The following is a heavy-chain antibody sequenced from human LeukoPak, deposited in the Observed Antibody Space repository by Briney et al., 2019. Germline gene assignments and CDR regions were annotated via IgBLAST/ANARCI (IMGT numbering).Heavy chain of an antibody. D-gene: IGHD2-15*01. CDR1: GGSINNYY. J-gene: IGHJ3*02. CDR2: IYTRGST. V-gene: IGHV4-4*07. Sequence: SETLSLTCTVSGGSINNYYWSWIRQPAGKGLEWIGRIYTRGSTNYNPSLKSRVTMSVDTSNNQFSLRLSSVTAADTAVYYCARGRYCSADICSGGDAFDIWGQGTMVSVSS. CDR3: ARGRYCSADICSGGDAFDI.